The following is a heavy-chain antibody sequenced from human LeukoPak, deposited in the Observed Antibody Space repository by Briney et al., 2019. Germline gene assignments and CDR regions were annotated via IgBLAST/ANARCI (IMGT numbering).Heavy chain of an antibody. CDR2: IKQDGTEK. D-gene: IGHD6-19*01. CDR3: ARGMTVAANWFDP. V-gene: IGHV3-7*05. Sequence: HAGGSLRLSCAASGFTFSNYWMNWVRQAPGKGLEWVANIKQDGTEKYYVDSVKGRFTISRDNAENSLSLQMNSLRAEDTAVYYCARGMTVAANWFDPWGQGTLVTVSS. J-gene: IGHJ5*02. CDR1: GFTFSNYW.